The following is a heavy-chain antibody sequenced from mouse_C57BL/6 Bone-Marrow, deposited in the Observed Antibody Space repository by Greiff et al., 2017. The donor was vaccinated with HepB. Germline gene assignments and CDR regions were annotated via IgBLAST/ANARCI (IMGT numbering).Heavy chain of an antibody. J-gene: IGHJ2*01. V-gene: IGHV2-9-1*01. CDR1: GFSLTSYA. CDR3: ARKRDSSGYHDY. CDR2: IWTGGGP. Sequence: QVQLKESGPGLVAPSQSLSITCTVSGFSLTSYAISWVRQPPGKGLEWLGVIWTGGGPNYNSALKSRLSISKDNSKSQVFLKMNSLQNDDTARYYGARKRDSSGYHDYWGQGTTLTVPS. D-gene: IGHD3-2*02.